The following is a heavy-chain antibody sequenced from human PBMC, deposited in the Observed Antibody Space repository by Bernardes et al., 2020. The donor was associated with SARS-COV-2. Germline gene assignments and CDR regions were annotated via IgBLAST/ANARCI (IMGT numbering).Heavy chain of an antibody. D-gene: IGHD3-10*01. Sequence: GGSLRLSCSASGFTFSSYAMHWVRQAPGKGLEWVAVISYDGSNKYYADSVKGRFTISRDNSKNTLYLKMNSLRAEDTAVYYCASARYYYGSGSRSPLDYWGQGTLVTVAA. V-gene: IGHV3-30*01. CDR3: ASARYYYGSGSRSPLDY. CDR2: ISYDGSNK. CDR1: GFTFSSYA. J-gene: IGHJ4*02.